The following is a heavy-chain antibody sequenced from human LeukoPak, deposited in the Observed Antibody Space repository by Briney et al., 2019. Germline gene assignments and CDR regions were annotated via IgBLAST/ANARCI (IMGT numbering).Heavy chain of an antibody. CDR1: GGSISSYY. V-gene: IGHV4-59*01. CDR3: ARFGKRYYDSSGYYYYYYYMDV. J-gene: IGHJ6*03. D-gene: IGHD3-22*01. Sequence: SETLSLTCTVSGGSISSYYWSWIRQPPGKGLEWIGYIYYSGSTNYNPSLKSRVTISVDTSKNQFSLKLSSVTAADTAVYYCARFGKRYYDSSGYYYYYYYMDVWGKGTTVTVSS. CDR2: IYYSGST.